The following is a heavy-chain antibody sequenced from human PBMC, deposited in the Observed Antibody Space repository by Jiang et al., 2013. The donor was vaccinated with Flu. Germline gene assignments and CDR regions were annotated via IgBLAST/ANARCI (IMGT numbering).Heavy chain of an antibody. J-gene: IGHJ5*02. D-gene: IGHD6-19*01. V-gene: IGHV4-59*08. Sequence: LLKPSETLSLTCTVDSMSYDYWSWIRQPPGKGLEWIGYVYYSGATNYNPSLKSRVALSIDTSKKPVLPDTDFCDRRRHGRLYCARFNSGGFDPWGQGTPVTVS. CDR1: DSMSYDY. CDR2: VYYSGAT. CDR3: ARFNSGGFDP.